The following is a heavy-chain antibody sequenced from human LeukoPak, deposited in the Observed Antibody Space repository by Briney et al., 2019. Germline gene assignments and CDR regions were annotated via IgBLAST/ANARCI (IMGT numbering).Heavy chain of an antibody. J-gene: IGHJ4*02. Sequence: PSETLSLTCAVYGGSFSGYYWSWIRQPPGKGLEWIGEINHSGSTNYNPSLKSRVTISVDTSKNQFSLKLSSVTAADTAVYYCARGLRLLWFGEFFDYWGQGTLVTVSS. CDR1: GGSFSGYY. V-gene: IGHV4-34*01. CDR3: ARGLRLLWFGEFFDY. CDR2: INHSGST. D-gene: IGHD3-10*01.